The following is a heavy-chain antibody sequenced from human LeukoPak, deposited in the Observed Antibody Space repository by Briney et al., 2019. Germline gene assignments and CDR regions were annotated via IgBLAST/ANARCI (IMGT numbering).Heavy chain of an antibody. V-gene: IGHV4-38-2*02. Sequence: SGTLSLTCTASGYSISSGYYWGWIRQPPGKGLEWIGSIYHSGSTNYNPSLKSRVTISVDTSKNQFSLKLSSVTAADTAVYYCASEADGYFQHWGQGTLVTVSS. D-gene: IGHD5-24*01. CDR1: GYSISSGYY. CDR3: ASEADGYFQH. CDR2: IYHSGST. J-gene: IGHJ1*01.